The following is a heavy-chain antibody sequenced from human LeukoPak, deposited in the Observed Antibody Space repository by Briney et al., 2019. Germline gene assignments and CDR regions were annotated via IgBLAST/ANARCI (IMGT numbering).Heavy chain of an antibody. CDR1: GFSFDRYE. Sequence: PGGSLSLSCAASGFSFDRYEMNWVRRAPGRGLEWISYVSANGATAYYAESVRGRFSISRDNAKTSLSLQMNSLRVEDTAVYYCAIGGEGSGNYFGHWGQGTLVTVFS. V-gene: IGHV3-48*03. CDR3: AIGGEGSGNYFGH. J-gene: IGHJ1*01. D-gene: IGHD1-26*01. CDR2: VSANGATA.